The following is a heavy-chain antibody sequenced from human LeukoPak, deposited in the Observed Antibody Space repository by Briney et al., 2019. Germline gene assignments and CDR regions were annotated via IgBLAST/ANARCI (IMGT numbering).Heavy chain of an antibody. CDR1: GFTFSAYA. CDR2: IGNSDGKP. J-gene: IGHJ3*02. CDR3: ARAQRAYYYDSSGIDAFDI. V-gene: IGHV3-23*01. Sequence: GGSLRLSCTASGFTFSAYAMNWVRQAPGKGLEWLADIGNSDGKPYYADSVKGRFTISRDTSENTLYLQMNSLRAEDTAVYYCARAQRAYYYDSSGIDAFDIWGQGTMVTVSS. D-gene: IGHD3-22*01.